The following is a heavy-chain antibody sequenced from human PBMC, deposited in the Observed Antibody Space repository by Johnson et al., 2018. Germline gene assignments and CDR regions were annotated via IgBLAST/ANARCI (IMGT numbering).Heavy chain of an antibody. V-gene: IGHV3-30-3*01. CDR3: ARDKKGMASSWYTGGYFHH. CDR1: GFTFSGYA. Sequence: QVQLVESGGGVVQPGRSLRLSCAASGFTFSGYAMHWVRQAPGKGLEWVAVISYDGSNKYYADSVKGRFTISRDNSKNTLSLQMNSLRAEDTAVYYCARDKKGMASSWYTGGYFHHWGQGTLVTVSS. CDR2: ISYDGSNK. J-gene: IGHJ1*01. D-gene: IGHD6-13*01.